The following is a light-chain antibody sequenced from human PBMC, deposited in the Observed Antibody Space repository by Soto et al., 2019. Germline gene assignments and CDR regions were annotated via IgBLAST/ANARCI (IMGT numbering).Light chain of an antibody. CDR2: GAS. CDR3: LQHYTFPLT. J-gene: IGKJ4*01. CDR1: QGISNY. V-gene: IGKV1-17*03. Sequence: DIQMTQSPSAMSASVGDTVTITCRASQGISNYLAWFQQKPGKVPKRLIYGASSFQSGVPPRFRGSASGTEFNPTITGLQPEDFATYYCLQHYTFPLTFGGGTKVEI.